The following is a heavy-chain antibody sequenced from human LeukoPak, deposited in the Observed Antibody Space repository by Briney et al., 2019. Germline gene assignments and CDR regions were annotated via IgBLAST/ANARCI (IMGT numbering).Heavy chain of an antibody. CDR2: ISPYNGNT. V-gene: IGHV1-18*01. J-gene: IGHJ3*02. CDR1: GYTVTSYG. Sequence: ASVKVSCKASGYTVTSYGISWVRQAPGQGLEWMGWISPYNGNTNYAQKLQGRVTMTTDTSTSTAYMELRSLRSDDTAVYYCARVWFGRSDAFDIWGQGTMVTVSS. D-gene: IGHD3-10*01. CDR3: ARVWFGRSDAFDI.